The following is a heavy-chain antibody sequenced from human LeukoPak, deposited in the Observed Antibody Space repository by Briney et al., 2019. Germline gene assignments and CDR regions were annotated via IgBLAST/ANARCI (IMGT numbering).Heavy chain of an antibody. Sequence: GGSLRLSCAISGFTVRSNYMTRVRQAPGKGLEWVSVIYTGGSTYYADSVKGRFTISRDNSKNTLYLQMNTLRAEDTAVYYCARDHGGNYFDYWGQGTLVTVSS. CDR3: ARDHGGNYFDY. J-gene: IGHJ4*02. CDR1: GFTVRSNY. CDR2: IYTGGST. D-gene: IGHD4-23*01. V-gene: IGHV3-53*01.